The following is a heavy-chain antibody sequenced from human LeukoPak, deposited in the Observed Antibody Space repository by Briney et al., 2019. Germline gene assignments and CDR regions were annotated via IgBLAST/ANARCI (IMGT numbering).Heavy chain of an antibody. V-gene: IGHV5-51*01. CDR1: GYSFSSYW. CDR3: ARGYSSSWAFDY. J-gene: IGHJ4*02. Sequence: GESLKISCKGSGYSFSSYWIGWVRQMPGKGLEWMGIIYPSDSDTRYNPSFQGQDTISADKSISTAYLQLSRLEASDTAIYYCARGYSSSWAFDYWGQGTLVTVSS. D-gene: IGHD6-13*01. CDR2: IYPSDSDT.